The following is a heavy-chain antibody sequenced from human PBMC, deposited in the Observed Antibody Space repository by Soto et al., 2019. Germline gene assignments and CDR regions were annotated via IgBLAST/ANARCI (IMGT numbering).Heavy chain of an antibody. J-gene: IGHJ5*02. CDR2: IYCDDDK. CDR1: GFSLSTSGVG. Sequence: QITLKEAGPTLVKPTQTLTLTCTFSGFSLSTSGVGVGWIRQPPGKALEWLALIYCDDDKRYSPSLKSRLNIPNDTSKNQAVLTMARMVPVDTATYYCAHTRPHYDFWSGYPNWFVPLVQGTLVTVSA. V-gene: IGHV2-5*02. CDR3: AHTRPHYDFWSGYPNWFVP. D-gene: IGHD3-3*01.